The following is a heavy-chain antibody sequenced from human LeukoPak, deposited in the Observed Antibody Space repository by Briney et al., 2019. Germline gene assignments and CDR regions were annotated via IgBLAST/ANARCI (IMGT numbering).Heavy chain of an antibody. J-gene: IGHJ4*02. Sequence: SETLSLTCSVSGASTSNRLYYWAWIRQPPGKGLEWIGSIYYDKTTYYNPFLKSRVSISIDTSKNQFSLKLNSVTAADTAVFYCARHWREVVPGIDSWGQGSLVIVSS. CDR3: ARHWREVVPGIDS. D-gene: IGHD6-19*01. CDR1: GASTSNRLYY. V-gene: IGHV4-39*01. CDR2: IYYDKTT.